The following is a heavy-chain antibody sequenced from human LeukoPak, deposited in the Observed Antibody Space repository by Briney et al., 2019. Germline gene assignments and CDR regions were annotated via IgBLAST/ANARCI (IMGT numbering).Heavy chain of an antibody. J-gene: IGHJ5*02. V-gene: IGHV3-9*01. D-gene: IGHD3-10*01. CDR1: GFTFDDYA. CDR3: AKDGSGSYYNGASNWFDP. Sequence: GGSLRLSCAVSGFTFDDYAMHWVRQAPGKGLEWVSGISWNSGSIGYADSVKGRFTISRDNAKNSLYLQMNNLRAEDTALYYCAKDGSGSYYNGASNWFDPWGQGTLVTVSS. CDR2: ISWNSGSI.